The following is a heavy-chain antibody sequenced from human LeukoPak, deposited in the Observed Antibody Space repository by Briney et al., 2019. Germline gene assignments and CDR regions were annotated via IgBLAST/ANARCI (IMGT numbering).Heavy chain of an antibody. J-gene: IGHJ4*02. CDR1: GYTFTRNA. CDR2: IDTNTGNP. CDR3: AREGDYYGSGSYYNHFDY. Sequence: ASVKVSCKASGYTFTRNAMNWVRQAPGQGLEWMGWIDTNTGNPTYAQGFTGRFVFPLDTSVSTAYLQISSLKAVDTAVYYCAREGDYYGSGSYYNHFDYWGQGTLVTVSS. V-gene: IGHV7-4-1*02. D-gene: IGHD3-10*01.